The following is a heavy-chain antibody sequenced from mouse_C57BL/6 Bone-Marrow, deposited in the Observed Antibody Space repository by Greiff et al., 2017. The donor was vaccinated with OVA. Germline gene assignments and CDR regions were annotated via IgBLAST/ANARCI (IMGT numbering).Heavy chain of an antibody. CDR1: GFNIKDDY. CDR2: IDPENGDT. D-gene: IGHD1-1*01. Sequence: EVQLQQSGAELVRPGASVKLSCTASGFNIKDDYMHWVKQRPEQGLEWIGWIDPENGDTEYASKFQGKATITADTSSNTAYLQLSSLTSEDTAVYYCTTSTTVVALDYWGQGTTLTVSS. CDR3: TTSTTVVALDY. J-gene: IGHJ2*01. V-gene: IGHV14-4*01.